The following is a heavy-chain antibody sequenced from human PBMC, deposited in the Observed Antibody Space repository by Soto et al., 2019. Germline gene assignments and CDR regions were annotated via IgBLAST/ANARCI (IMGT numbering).Heavy chain of an antibody. V-gene: IGHV2-26*01. D-gene: IGHD2-21*02. CDR3: ARRRGRRGGGDCYCYYSGIDV. Sequence: HVTWKASGHVLVKPTETLTLSCTLSGFSLSDANMGVSWIRQSPGKSLEWLAHILSNDEKVYSTSLESRLSSSEDAFESQVALTKTNMAPVDTGTKYWARRRGRRGGGDCYCYYSGIDVWGQGTTVTV. CDR1: GFSLSDANMG. J-gene: IGHJ6*02. CDR2: ILSNDEK.